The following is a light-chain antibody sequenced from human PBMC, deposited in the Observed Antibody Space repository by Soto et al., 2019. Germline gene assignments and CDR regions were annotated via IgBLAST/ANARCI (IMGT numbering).Light chain of an antibody. J-gene: IGKJ1*01. Sequence: DIVLTQSPATLSLSPGERATLSYRASQSVSSYLAWYQQKPGQAPRLLIYDASNRATGIPARFSGSGSGTDFTLTISSLEPEDFAVYYCQQRSNWPRWTFGQGTKVDI. CDR1: QSVSSY. V-gene: IGKV3-11*01. CDR3: QQRSNWPRWT. CDR2: DAS.